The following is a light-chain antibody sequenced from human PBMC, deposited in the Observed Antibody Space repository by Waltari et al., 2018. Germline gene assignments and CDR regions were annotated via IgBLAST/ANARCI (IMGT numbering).Light chain of an antibody. CDR1: LNILYNSNDKNY. J-gene: IGKJ1*01. CDR3: QQYYRSRT. Sequence: DIVMTQSPDSLAVSLGERATINCKSSLNILYNSNDKNYLAWYQHKPGQPPKLLINWASTRESGVPDRFSGSGSGTDFTLTISSLQAEDVAVYYCQQYYRSRTFGQGTKVEIK. CDR2: WAS. V-gene: IGKV4-1*01.